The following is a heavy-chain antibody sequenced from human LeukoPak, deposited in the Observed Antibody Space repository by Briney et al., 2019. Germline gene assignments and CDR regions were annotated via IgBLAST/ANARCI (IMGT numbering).Heavy chain of an antibody. V-gene: IGHV3-53*01. Sequence: GGSLRLSCAASGFIVSDNFMSWVRQAPGKGLEWVSVIYAGGSTYYADSVKGRFTISRDNPKNTLFLQMDSLRAEDTAVYYCAKDLNYYGDYENWFDPWGQGTLVTVSS. J-gene: IGHJ5*02. CDR2: IYAGGST. CDR3: AKDLNYYGDYENWFDP. CDR1: GFIVSDNF. D-gene: IGHD4-17*01.